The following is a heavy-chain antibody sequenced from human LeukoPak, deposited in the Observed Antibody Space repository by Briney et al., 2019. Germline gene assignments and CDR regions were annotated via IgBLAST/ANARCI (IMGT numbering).Heavy chain of an antibody. V-gene: IGHV3-48*01. CDR1: GFTFSSCS. J-gene: IGHJ4*02. D-gene: IGHD3-9*01. Sequence: GGSLRLSCAASGFTFSSCSMNWVRQAPGKGLEWVSYISSSSSTIYYADSVKGRFTISRDNAKNSLYLQINSLRAEDTAVYYCARDSLRTVLRYFDWPSGDYWGQGTLVTVSS. CDR3: ARDSLRTVLRYFDWPSGDY. CDR2: ISSSSSTI.